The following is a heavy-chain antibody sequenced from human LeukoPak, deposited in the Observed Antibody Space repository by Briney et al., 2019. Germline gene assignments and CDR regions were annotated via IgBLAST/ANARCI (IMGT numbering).Heavy chain of an antibody. CDR2: MWYDGSKT. CDR3: ARDPATVTSCFDC. V-gene: IGHV3-33*01. J-gene: IGHJ4*02. CDR1: GFMFSHYG. Sequence: GGSLRLFCAASGFMFSHYGMHWVRQAPGKGLEWVAVMWYDGSKTYYVVSVKGRFSISRENSKNTLYVQMSSLKVEDTAIYYCARDPATVTSCFDCWGQGTLVTVS. D-gene: IGHD4-17*01.